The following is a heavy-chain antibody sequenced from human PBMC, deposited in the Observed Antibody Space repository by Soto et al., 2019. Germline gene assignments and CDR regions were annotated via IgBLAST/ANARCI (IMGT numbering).Heavy chain of an antibody. J-gene: IGHJ4*02. Sequence: QVQLEQSGAEVKKPGASVKVSCKASGYTFTGYYMSWMRQAPGQGLEWMGWINPNSGGTNYAQKFQGRAPSPRHAPTCPAKMDLSRLASDDTAVYCGARSRVYVYGGGTSASGGEGTLVTFPS. D-gene: IGHD3-16*01. V-gene: IGHV1-2*02. CDR2: INPNSGGT. CDR1: GYTFTGYY. CDR3: ARSRVYVYGGGTSAS.